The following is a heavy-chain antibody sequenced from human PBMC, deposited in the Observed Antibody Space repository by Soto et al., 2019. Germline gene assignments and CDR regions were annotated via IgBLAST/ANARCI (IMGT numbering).Heavy chain of an antibody. CDR3: ARDRAGYYSHFVY. D-gene: IGHD3-22*01. CDR2: IMPFFGSG. J-gene: IGHJ4*02. V-gene: IGHV1-69*01. CDR1: RGTFTNYA. Sequence: QVYLVQSGAEVKKPGSSVKVSCKALRGTFTNYAFSWVRQAPGQGLEWMGGIMPFFGSGNYAQKLQGRSNITADESRSSVYLELTSLRSEDTAVYYCARDRAGYYSHFVYWGQGTLVTVSS.